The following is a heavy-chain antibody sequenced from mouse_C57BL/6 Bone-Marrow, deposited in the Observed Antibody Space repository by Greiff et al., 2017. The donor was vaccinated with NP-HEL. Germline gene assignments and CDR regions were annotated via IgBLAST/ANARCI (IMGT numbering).Heavy chain of an antibody. D-gene: IGHD2-1*01. CDR1: GFTFSSYA. CDR3: TRDDRGLGNPFDY. Sequence: EVKLMESGEGLVKPGGSLKLSCAASGFTFSSYAMSWVRQTPEKRLEWVAYISSGGDYIYYADTVKGRITISRDTAKNTRYLQMSRLKSEDTAMYYCTRDDRGLGNPFDYWGQGTTLTVSS. CDR2: ISSGGDYI. V-gene: IGHV5-9-1*02. J-gene: IGHJ2*01.